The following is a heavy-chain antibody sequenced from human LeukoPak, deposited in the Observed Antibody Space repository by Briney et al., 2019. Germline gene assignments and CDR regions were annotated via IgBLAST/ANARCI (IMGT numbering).Heavy chain of an antibody. D-gene: IGHD2-15*01. CDR2: ISYDGSDK. V-gene: IGHV3-30*18. J-gene: IGHJ5*02. CDR1: GFTFSNYG. CDR3: AKQWSGGSSLYWFDP. Sequence: PGGSLRLSCAASGFTFSNYGMHWVRQAPGKGLEWVTVISYDGSDKYYADSVKGRFTSSSDNSTNTLYLQMNSLRAEDTAVYYCAKQWSGGSSLYWFDPWGQGTLVTVSS.